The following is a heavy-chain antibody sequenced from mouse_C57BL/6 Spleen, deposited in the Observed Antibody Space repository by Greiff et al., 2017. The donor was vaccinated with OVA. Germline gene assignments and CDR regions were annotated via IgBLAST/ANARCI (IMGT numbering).Heavy chain of an antibody. J-gene: IGHJ1*03. V-gene: IGHV1-55*01. D-gene: IGHD1-1*01. CDR3: ARWRSSHWYLDV. CDR1: GYTFTSYW. Sequence: QVQLQQPGAELVKPGASVRMSCKASGYTFTSYWITWVKQRPGHGLEWIGDIYPGSGSTNYNEKFTSKATLTVDTSSSTAYMQLSSLTSEDSAVYYCARWRSSHWYLDVWGTGTTVTVSS. CDR2: IYPGSGST.